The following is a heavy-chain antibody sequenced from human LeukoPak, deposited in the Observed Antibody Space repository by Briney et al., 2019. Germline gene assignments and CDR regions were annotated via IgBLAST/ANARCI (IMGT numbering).Heavy chain of an antibody. CDR1: GFTFSRNG. Sequence: GGSLRLSCAASGFTFSRNGMHWVRQAPGKGLEWVAVISHDGTNKYHADSVKGRFTISRDNSQNTLYLQMSSLRAEDTAVYYCAKAHLSDYGDYVRFHYNGMDVWGQGTTVSVSS. CDR3: AKAHLSDYGDYVRFHYNGMDV. V-gene: IGHV3-30*18. D-gene: IGHD4-17*01. CDR2: ISHDGTNK. J-gene: IGHJ6*02.